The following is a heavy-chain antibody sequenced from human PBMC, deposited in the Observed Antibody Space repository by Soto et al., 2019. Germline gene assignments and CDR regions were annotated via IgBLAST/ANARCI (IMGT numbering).Heavy chain of an antibody. V-gene: IGHV3-30*18. D-gene: IGHD4-4*01. Sequence: GGSLRLSCAASGFTFSSYGMHWVRQAPGKGLEWVALISYDGNNKFYADSVKGRFTISRDNSKDTLYLQMNSLRAEDTAVYYCAKSDINYGYNWVDTWGQGTLVTVSS. CDR1: GFTFSSYG. CDR2: ISYDGNNK. J-gene: IGHJ5*02. CDR3: AKSDINYGYNWVDT.